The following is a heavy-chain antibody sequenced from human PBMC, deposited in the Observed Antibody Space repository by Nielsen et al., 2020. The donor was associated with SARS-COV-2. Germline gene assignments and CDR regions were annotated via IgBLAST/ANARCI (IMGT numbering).Heavy chain of an antibody. V-gene: IGHV3-15*01. J-gene: IGHJ4*02. CDR2: IKSKTGGGTT. CDR3: TTGGIH. D-gene: IGHD2-15*01. CDR1: GFTFSNAW. Sequence: GGSLRLSCAASGFTFSNAWMSWVRQAPGKGLEWVGRIKSKTGGGTTDYAAPVKGRFTISRDDSKNTLYLQMNSLETEDTAVYYCTTGGIHWGQGTLVTVSS.